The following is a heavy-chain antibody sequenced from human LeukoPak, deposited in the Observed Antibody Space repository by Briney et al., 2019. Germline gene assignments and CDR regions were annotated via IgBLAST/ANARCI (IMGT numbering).Heavy chain of an antibody. Sequence: GGSLRLSCAASGFTFSSYAMSWVRQAPGKGLEWVSAISGSGGSTYYADSVKGRFTISRDNSKNTLYLQMNSLRAEDTAVYYCAKVTPRTYYYDSSGFDYWGQGTLVTVSS. J-gene: IGHJ4*02. CDR2: ISGSGGST. V-gene: IGHV3-23*01. CDR3: AKVTPRTYYYDSSGFDY. D-gene: IGHD3-22*01. CDR1: GFTFSSYA.